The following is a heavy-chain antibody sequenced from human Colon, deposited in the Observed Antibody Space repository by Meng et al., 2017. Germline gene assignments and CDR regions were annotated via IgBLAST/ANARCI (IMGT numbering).Heavy chain of an antibody. J-gene: IGHJ4*02. Sequence: GESLKISCAASRFSFSVYAMNWVRQAPGKGLEWVSAISGSGDRAYYADSVKGRFTISKDNSKNTLYLQMNSLRVEDTAVYYCAKSWYDNGDYVRFSDCWVQGTLVTVSS. CDR3: AKSWYDNGDYVRFSDC. CDR2: ISGSGDRA. V-gene: IGHV3-23*01. D-gene: IGHD4-17*01. CDR1: RFSFSVYA.